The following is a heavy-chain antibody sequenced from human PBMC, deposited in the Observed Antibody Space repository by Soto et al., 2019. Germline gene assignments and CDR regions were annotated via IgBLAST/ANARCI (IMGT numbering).Heavy chain of an antibody. J-gene: IGHJ4*02. D-gene: IGHD5-12*01. CDR2: INPNSGGT. Sequence: ASVKVSCKASGYTFSGFYMHWVRQAPGQGLEWMGWINPNSGGTKSAEKFQGRVTMTRDTSISTAYMELSRLTSDDTAVYYCARDPLSSRDGYNYQIGVGYWGQGNLVTVAS. CDR1: GYTFSGFY. CDR3: ARDPLSSRDGYNYQIGVGY. V-gene: IGHV1-2*02.